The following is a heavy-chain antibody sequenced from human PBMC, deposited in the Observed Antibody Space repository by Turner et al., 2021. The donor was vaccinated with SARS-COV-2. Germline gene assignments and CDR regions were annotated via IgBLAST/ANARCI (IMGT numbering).Heavy chain of an antibody. Sequence: EVQLVESGGGLVKPGGSLRLSCAASGFTFSSYSMNWVRQAPGKGLEWVSSITGSSGYIYYADSVKGRFTISRDNAKTSLYLQMNSLRAEDTAVYYCARVFPTDSSVWYRYYYYCGMDVWGQGTTVTVSS. V-gene: IGHV3-21*01. CDR1: GFTFSSYS. CDR3: ARVFPTDSSVWYRYYYYCGMDV. J-gene: IGHJ6*02. D-gene: IGHD6-19*01. CDR2: ITGSSGYI.